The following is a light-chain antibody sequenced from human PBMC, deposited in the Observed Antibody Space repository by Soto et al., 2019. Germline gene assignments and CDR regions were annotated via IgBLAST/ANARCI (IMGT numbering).Light chain of an antibody. Sequence: DIQMTQSPSSVSASVGDRVTITCRASQGIGSWLAWYQQKPGKAPNLLIYDASKLHSGVPTRFSGSGSGTDFSLTIISLQPEDLAPYYCQQANSFPHTFGGGTKVEI. CDR3: QQANSFPHT. CDR1: QGIGSW. V-gene: IGKV1-12*01. CDR2: DAS. J-gene: IGKJ4*01.